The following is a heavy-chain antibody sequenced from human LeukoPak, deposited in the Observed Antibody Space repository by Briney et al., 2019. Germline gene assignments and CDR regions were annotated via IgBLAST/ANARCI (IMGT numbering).Heavy chain of an antibody. CDR2: VSKSGST. J-gene: IGHJ3*01. CDR1: GGSITSHF. V-gene: IGHV4-4*08. CDR3: ARDDYGVFDAFDV. Sequence: SETLSLTCTVSGGSITSHFWTWIRQAPGKGLEWVGYVSKSGSTNYNPSLQSRITISVDTSKNQFFLKLTSMTAADTAVYFCARDDYGVFDAFDVWGQGTVITVSS. D-gene: IGHD3-16*01.